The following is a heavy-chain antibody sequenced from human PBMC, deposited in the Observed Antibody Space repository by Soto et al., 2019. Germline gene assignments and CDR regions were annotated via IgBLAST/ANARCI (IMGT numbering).Heavy chain of an antibody. CDR1: GFTFSSYA. J-gene: IGHJ1*01. Sequence: PGGSLRLSCAASGFTFSSYAMSWVRQAPGKGLEWVSAISGSGGSTYYADSVKGRFTISRDNSKNTLYLQMNSLRAEDTAVYHCANCPIAVPGTAAYCGQGTLVIGSS. D-gene: IGHD6-19*01. CDR3: ANCPIAVPGTAAY. CDR2: ISGSGGST. V-gene: IGHV3-23*01.